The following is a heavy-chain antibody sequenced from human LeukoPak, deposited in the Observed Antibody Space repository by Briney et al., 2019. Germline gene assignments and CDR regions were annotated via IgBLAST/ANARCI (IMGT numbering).Heavy chain of an antibody. D-gene: IGHD2-15*01. Sequence: SVKVSCKASGGTFSSYAISWVRQAPGQGLEWMGGIIPIFGTANYAQKFQGRVTITTDESTSTAYMELGSLRSEDTAVYYCARRYYCSGGSCYSVIIVGAFDIWGQGTMVTVSS. J-gene: IGHJ3*02. V-gene: IGHV1-69*05. CDR3: ARRYYCSGGSCYSVIIVGAFDI. CDR1: GGTFSSYA. CDR2: IIPIFGTA.